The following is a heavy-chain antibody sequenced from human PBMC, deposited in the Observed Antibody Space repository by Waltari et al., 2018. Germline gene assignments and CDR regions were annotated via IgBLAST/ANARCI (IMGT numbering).Heavy chain of an antibody. J-gene: IGHJ4*02. V-gene: IGHV4-4*02. CDR2: VLSTGKT. Sequence: QLQESGPGLVKPSGTLSLSCAVSGDSVTSANWWSWVHQSPQRGLEWIGQVLSTGKTNYSPSFASRVTMSLDASNNQFSLKVTSATAADTAVYYCARDRGRGLYLDVWGPGTLVTVSP. CDR1: GDSVTSANW. CDR3: ARDRGRGLYLDV. D-gene: IGHD2-15*01.